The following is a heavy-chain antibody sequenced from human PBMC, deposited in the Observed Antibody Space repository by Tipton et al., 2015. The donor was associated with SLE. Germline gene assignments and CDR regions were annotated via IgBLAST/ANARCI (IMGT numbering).Heavy chain of an antibody. D-gene: IGHD2-2*01. CDR3: ASCSRSDAFDI. CDR2: IYYSGST. Sequence: TLSLTCTVSGGSISSHYWSWIRKPPGKGLEWIGYIYYSGSTYYNPSLKSRVTITVDTSKNQFSLKLSSVTAADTAVYYCASCSRSDAFDIWGQGTMVTVSS. CDR1: GGSISSHY. J-gene: IGHJ3*02. V-gene: IGHV4-59*06.